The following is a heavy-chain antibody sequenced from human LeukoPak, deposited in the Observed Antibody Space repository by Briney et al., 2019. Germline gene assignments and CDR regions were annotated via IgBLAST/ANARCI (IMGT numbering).Heavy chain of an antibody. D-gene: IGHD2-2*01. V-gene: IGHV3-64*01. CDR3: ARTLGYCSSTSCRSLDY. CDR2: TSSNGGST. Sequence: GGSLRLSCAASGFTFSSYAMHWVRQAPGKGLEYVSATSSNGGSTYYANSVKGRFTISRDNSKNTLYLQMGSLRAEDMAVYYCARTLGYCSSTSCRSLDYWGQGTLVTVSS. CDR1: GFTFSSYA. J-gene: IGHJ4*02.